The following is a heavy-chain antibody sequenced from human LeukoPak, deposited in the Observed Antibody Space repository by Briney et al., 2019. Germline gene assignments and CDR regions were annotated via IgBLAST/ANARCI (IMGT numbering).Heavy chain of an antibody. D-gene: IGHD2-15*01. CDR1: GFTFSSYA. V-gene: IGHV3-30-3*01. CDR3: ARERYCSGGSCSRGFDP. Sequence: GRSLRLSCAASGFTFSSYAMHWVRQAPGKGLEWVAVISYDGSNKYYADSVKGRFTISRDNSKNTLYLRMNSLRAEDTAVYYCARERYCSGGSCSRGFDPWGQGTLVTVSS. CDR2: ISYDGSNK. J-gene: IGHJ5*02.